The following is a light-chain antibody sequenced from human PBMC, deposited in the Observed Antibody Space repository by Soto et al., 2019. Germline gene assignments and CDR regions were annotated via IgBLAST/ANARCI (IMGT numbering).Light chain of an antibody. CDR1: QTISSW. CDR3: QQYDISPPIT. CDR2: GIS. J-gene: IGKJ5*01. V-gene: IGKV3-20*01. Sequence: TQSPSTRSGSVGDRVTITCRASQTISSWLAWYQQKPGQPPRLLIYGISSRANGIPDRFSGSGSGTDFTLTISRLEPEDYAVYYCQQYDISPPITFGQVTRLEIK.